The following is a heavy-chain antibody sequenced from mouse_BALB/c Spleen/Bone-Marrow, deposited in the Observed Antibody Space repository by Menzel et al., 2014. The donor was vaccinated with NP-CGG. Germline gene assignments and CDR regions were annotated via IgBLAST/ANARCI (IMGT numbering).Heavy chain of an antibody. V-gene: IGHV3-2*02. CDR2: ISYTGST. CDR3: ARYDYDVGYFDY. J-gene: IGHJ2*01. Sequence: EVKLMESGPGLVKPSQSLSLTCTVTGYSITSDYAWNWIRQFPGNKLEWMGYISYTGSTSYNPSLKSRISITRDTSKNQFFLLLNSVTTEDTATYYCARYDYDVGYFDYWGQGTTLTVSS. CDR1: GYSITSDYA. D-gene: IGHD2-4*01.